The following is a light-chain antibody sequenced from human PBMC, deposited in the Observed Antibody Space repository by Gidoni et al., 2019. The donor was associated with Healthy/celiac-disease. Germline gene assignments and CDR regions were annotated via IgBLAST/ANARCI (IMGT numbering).Light chain of an antibody. V-gene: IGLV2-23*02. J-gene: IGLJ2*01. CDR3: CSYAGSSTLV. CDR2: EVS. Sequence: QSALTQPASVSGSPGQSITITCTGTSSDVGSYNLVSWYQQHPGKAHKLMIYEVSKRPSGVSNRFSGSKSGNTASLTISGLQAEDEADYYCCSYAGSSTLVFGGGTKLTV. CDR1: SSDVGSYNL.